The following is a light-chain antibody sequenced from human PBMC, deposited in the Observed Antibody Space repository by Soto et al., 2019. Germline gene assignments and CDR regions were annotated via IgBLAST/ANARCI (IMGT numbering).Light chain of an antibody. CDR1: QTLLRGY. J-gene: IGKJ1*01. V-gene: IGKV3D-20*01. CDR3: HNYDGSWT. CDR2: DVS. Sequence: EVTLTQSPATVSVSPGETATLSCGSSQTLLRGYLAWYQQRHGLAPRLINYDVSRRATGIPDRFSGSGSGTDFTLSISRVETEDFAVYYCHNYDGSWTFGQGTKVEIK.